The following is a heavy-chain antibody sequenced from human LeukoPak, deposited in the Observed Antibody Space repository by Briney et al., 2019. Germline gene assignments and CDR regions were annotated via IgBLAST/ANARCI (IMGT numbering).Heavy chain of an antibody. CDR3: ARSPTDSWYYYYYGMDV. CDR2: IWYDGSNK. J-gene: IGHJ6*02. CDR1: GFTFSSYG. D-gene: IGHD3-10*01. Sequence: GGSLRLSCAASGFTFSSYGMHWVRQAPGKGLEWVAVIWYDGSNKYHADSVKGRFTISRDNSKNTLYLQMNSLRAEDTAVYYCARSPTDSWYYYYYGMDVWGQGTTVTVSS. V-gene: IGHV3-33*01.